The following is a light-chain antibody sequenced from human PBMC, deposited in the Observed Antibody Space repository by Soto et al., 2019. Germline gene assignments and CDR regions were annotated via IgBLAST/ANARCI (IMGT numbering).Light chain of an antibody. CDR2: KAS. V-gene: IGKV1-5*03. CDR1: QRINKW. J-gene: IGKJ2*01. CDR3: QQYNSYSRT. Sequence: DIQMTQSPSTLSASVGDRVTITCRASQRINKWLAWYQQKQGKAPKLLIYKASSLELGVPSRFSGSGSGTEFTLTISSLQPDDFATYYCQQYNSYSRTFGQGTKLEIK.